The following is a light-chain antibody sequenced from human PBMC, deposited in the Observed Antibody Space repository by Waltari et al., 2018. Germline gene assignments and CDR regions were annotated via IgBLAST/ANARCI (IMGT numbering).Light chain of an antibody. Sequence: QSVLTQPPSASGTPGQRVTISCSGSRSTIGNTYVYGYQQLPGTAPKLLIYRNNQRPSGVPDRFSGSKSGTSASLAISGLRSEDEADYYCAVWDDSLSGRVFGGGTKVTVL. J-gene: IGLJ3*02. CDR1: RSTIGNTY. CDR3: AVWDDSLSGRV. CDR2: RNN. V-gene: IGLV1-47*01.